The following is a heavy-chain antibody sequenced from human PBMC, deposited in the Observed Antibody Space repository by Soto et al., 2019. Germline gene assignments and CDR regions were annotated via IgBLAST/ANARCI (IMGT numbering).Heavy chain of an antibody. Sequence: SETLSLTCTVPGGSISSGGYYWSWIRQHPGKGLEWIGYIYYSGSTYYNPSLKSRVTISVDTSKNQFSLKLSSVTAADTAVYYCAREQYYDFWSGYYPHNWFDPWGQGTLVTVSS. CDR3: AREQYYDFWSGYYPHNWFDP. J-gene: IGHJ5*02. CDR1: GGSISSGGYY. V-gene: IGHV4-31*03. D-gene: IGHD3-3*01. CDR2: IYYSGST.